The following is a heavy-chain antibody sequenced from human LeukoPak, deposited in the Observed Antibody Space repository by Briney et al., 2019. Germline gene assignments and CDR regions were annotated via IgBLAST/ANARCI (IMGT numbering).Heavy chain of an antibody. CDR3: ARALVGATTYFDY. CDR1: GFTFSDDV. D-gene: IGHD1-26*01. Sequence: GGSLRLSCAAFGFTFSDDVMNWVRQAPGKGLEWVSYISSSGSTIYYADSVKGRFTISRDNAKNSLYLQMNSLRAEDTAVYYCARALVGATTYFDYWGQGTLVTVSS. J-gene: IGHJ4*02. CDR2: ISSSGSTI. V-gene: IGHV3-11*04.